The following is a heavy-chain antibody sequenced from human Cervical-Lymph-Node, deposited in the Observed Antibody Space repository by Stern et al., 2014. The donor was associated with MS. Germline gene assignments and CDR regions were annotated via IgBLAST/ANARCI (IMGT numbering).Heavy chain of an antibody. CDR3: TTPMLRGESRSRFDL. CDR2: IKSKMDGGTG. CDR1: GFTLSNAR. V-gene: IGHV3-15*01. D-gene: IGHD3-10*01. Sequence: VQLEESGGGLVKPGGSLRLSCAAAGFTLSNARVSWVRQSPGKGLEWVGRIKSKMDGGTGAYAAPVKGRFTISRDDSKNTLYLEMNSLTTEDTAIYYCTTPMLRGESRSRFDLWGQGTLVTVSS. J-gene: IGHJ5*02.